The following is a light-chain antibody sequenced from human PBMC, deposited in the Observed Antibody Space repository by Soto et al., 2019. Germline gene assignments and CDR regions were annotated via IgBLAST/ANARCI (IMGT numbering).Light chain of an antibody. V-gene: IGKV1-9*01. Sequence: QLTQSPSSLSASVGDRVTITCRASQDVSRYLAWYQQKAGKAPKLLIYGASTLQSGVPSRFSCFGSGTEFTLTISSLQPDYFATYHCQQLQRTPLTFGPGTTVDV. J-gene: IGKJ3*01. CDR1: QDVSRY. CDR2: GAS. CDR3: QQLQRTPLT.